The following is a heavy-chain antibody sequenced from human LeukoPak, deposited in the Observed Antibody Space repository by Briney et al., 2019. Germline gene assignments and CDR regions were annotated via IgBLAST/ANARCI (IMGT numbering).Heavy chain of an antibody. D-gene: IGHD6-25*01. CDR1: GFTFSSRW. V-gene: IGHV3-7*01. Sequence: GGSLRLSCSASGFTFSSRWMNWVRQAPGRGLEWVAVINIDGIEKHYVDSVKGRFTISRDNAKNSLYLQMNSLRAEDTAVYYCARSDRGPEYWGQGTLVIVSS. CDR3: ARSDRGPEY. J-gene: IGHJ4*02. CDR2: INIDGIEK.